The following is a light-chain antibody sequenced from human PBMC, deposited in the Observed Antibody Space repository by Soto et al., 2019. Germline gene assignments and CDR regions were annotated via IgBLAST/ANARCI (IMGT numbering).Light chain of an antibody. J-gene: IGKJ2*01. V-gene: IGKV1-17*01. CDR2: AVS. CDR3: LQHYDYPYT. CDR1: QGMRNV. Sequence: DIQRTQSPSSLSPSVGDTDTPSFRARQGMRNVLGWFQQKPGKAPKRLIYAVSRLQSGVPSRFSGSGSGTDFTLTINSLQPEDFATYYCLQHYDYPYTFGQGTKLEIK.